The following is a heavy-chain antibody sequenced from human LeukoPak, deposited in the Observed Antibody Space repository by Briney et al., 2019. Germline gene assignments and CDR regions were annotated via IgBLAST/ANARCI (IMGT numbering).Heavy chain of an antibody. Sequence: SETLSLTCTVSGDSITNYFRSWIRQPPGKGLEWIGYIYYTGSTNYKPSLRSRVTISVDTSTNQFSLRLRSLTAADTAVYYCARGRVAYSAYYFDYWGQGTLVTVSS. CDR2: IYYTGST. CDR3: ARGRVAYSAYYFDY. CDR1: GDSITNYF. J-gene: IGHJ4*02. V-gene: IGHV4-59*01. D-gene: IGHD2-15*01.